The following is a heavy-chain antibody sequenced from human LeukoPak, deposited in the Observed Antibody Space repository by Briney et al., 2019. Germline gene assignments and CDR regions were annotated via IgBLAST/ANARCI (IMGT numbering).Heavy chain of an antibody. J-gene: IGHJ6*03. Sequence: GGSLRLSCAASGFTFSSYAMSWVRQAPGKGLEWVSAISGSGGSTYYADSVKGRFTISRDNSKNTMYLQMNSLRAEDTAVYYCAKTDCSSTSCYTYYYYMDVWGKGTTVTVSS. D-gene: IGHD2-2*02. CDR1: GFTFSSYA. V-gene: IGHV3-23*01. CDR3: AKTDCSSTSCYTYYYYMDV. CDR2: ISGSGGST.